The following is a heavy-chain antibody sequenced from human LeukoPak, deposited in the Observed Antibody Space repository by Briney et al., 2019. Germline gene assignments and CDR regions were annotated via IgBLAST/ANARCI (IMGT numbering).Heavy chain of an antibody. CDR1: GDSISNHIYY. CDR2: VYYTGNA. D-gene: IGHD5/OR15-5a*01. V-gene: IGHV4-39*01. CDR3: ARLRALSGHRGAFDI. Sequence: PSETLSLTCAVSGDSISNHIYYWAWIRQTPGKGLEWIGAVYYTGNAYYNPSLKSRVTISVDTSDNRFSLHLSSVNVADTAIYYCARLRALSGHRGAFDIWGQGTLVTVSS. J-gene: IGHJ3*02.